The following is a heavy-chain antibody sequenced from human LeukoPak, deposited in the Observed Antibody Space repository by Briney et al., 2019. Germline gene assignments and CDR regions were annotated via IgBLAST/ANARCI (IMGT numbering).Heavy chain of an antibody. Sequence: SETLSLTCTVSGASISSYYWSWIRQPLGKGLEWIGYISYIGSTNYNPSLKSRVTISVDTSKNQFSLKLSSVTAADTAVYYCARAVGVGRGTYFDLWGRGTLVTVSS. J-gene: IGHJ2*01. CDR2: ISYIGST. V-gene: IGHV4-59*08. CDR1: GASISSYY. CDR3: ARAVGVGRGTYFDL. D-gene: IGHD1-1*01.